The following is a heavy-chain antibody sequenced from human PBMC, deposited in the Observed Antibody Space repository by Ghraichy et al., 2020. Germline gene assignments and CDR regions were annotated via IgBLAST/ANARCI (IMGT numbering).Heavy chain of an antibody. J-gene: IGHJ4*02. V-gene: IGHV3-48*02. CDR3: ARSKYDSSGYYYSHYFDY. CDR2: ISFTSSTI. CDR1: GFTFSNYV. Sequence: GGSLRLSCVASGFTFSNYVMNWVRQAPGKGLEWVSYISFTSSTIYYADSVKGRFTISRDNAKKSLYLQMSSLRDEDTAVYYCARSKYDSSGYYYSHYFDYWGQGTLVTVSS. D-gene: IGHD3-22*01.